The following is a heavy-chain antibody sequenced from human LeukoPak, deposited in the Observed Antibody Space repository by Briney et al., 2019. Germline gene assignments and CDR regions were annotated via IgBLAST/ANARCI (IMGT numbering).Heavy chain of an antibody. CDR3: ARCSGGSFDI. CDR1: GGSMSSYY. CDR2: IDYSGST. V-gene: IGHV4-59*08. D-gene: IGHD2-15*01. J-gene: IGHJ3*02. Sequence: SETLSLTCTVSGGSMSSYYWSWIRQPPGKGLEWIGYIDYSGSTKYNPSLKSRVTISVDTSKNQFSLKLSSVTAADTAVYYCARCSGGSFDIWGQGTMVTVSS.